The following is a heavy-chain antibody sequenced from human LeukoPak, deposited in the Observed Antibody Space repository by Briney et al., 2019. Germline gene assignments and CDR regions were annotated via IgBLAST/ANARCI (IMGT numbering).Heavy chain of an antibody. D-gene: IGHD2-21*02. Sequence: PGGSLRLSCAASGFTVSRNYMSWVRQAPGKGLEWVSVIYSGGSTYYADSVKGRFTISRDNSKNTLYLQMNSLRAEDTAVYYCARERADYYFDYWGQGTLVTVSS. J-gene: IGHJ4*02. CDR2: IYSGGST. CDR1: GFTVSRNY. CDR3: ARERADYYFDY. V-gene: IGHV3-53*01.